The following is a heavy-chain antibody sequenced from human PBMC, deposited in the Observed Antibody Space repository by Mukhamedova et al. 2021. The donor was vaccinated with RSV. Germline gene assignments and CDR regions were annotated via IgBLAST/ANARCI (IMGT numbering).Heavy chain of an antibody. V-gene: IGHV4-34*01. CDR3: PPIFGDYSDYRY. Sequence: SHYFWAWIRQPPGKGLEWIGEVTYDGRTNYNPSLKSRATISLDTSKNQLSLSLTSVTAAYTPMYYLPPIFGDYSDYRYWGQG. J-gene: IGHJ4*02. D-gene: IGHD4-11*01. CDR2: VTYDGRT. CDR1: SHYF.